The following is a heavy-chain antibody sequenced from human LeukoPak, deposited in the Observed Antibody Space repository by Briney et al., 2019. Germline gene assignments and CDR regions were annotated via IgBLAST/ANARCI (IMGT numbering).Heavy chain of an antibody. V-gene: IGHV1-2*02. D-gene: IGHD1-1*01. Sequence: ASVKVSCKASGYTFTGYYMHWVRQAPGQGLEWMGWINPNSGGANYAQKFQGRVTMTRDTSISTAYMELSRLRSDDTAVYYCAREIPSRNWSESYYYYYGMDVWGQGTTVTVSS. CDR3: AREIPSRNWSESYYYYYGMDV. CDR1: GYTFTGYY. CDR2: INPNSGGA. J-gene: IGHJ6*02.